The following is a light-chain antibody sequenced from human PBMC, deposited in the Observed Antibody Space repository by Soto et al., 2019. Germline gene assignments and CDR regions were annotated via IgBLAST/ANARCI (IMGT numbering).Light chain of an antibody. V-gene: IGKV1-12*01. CDR2: AAS. CDR3: QQSNSFPLT. CDR1: QGISSR. J-gene: IGKJ4*01. Sequence: DLQMTQSPSSVSASVGDRVTITCRASQGISSRLAWYQQKPGKAPNLLIYAASSLQSGVQSRFSGSGSETEFTLTIGSLQPEDFATYYCQQSNSFPLTFGGGTKVEIK.